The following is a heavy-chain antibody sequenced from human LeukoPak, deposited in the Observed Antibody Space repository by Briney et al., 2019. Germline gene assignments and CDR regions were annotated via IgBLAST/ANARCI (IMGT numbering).Heavy chain of an antibody. CDR1: GGSISSSNW. D-gene: IGHD3-10*01. V-gene: IGHV4-4*03. Sequence: PETLFLTCAVSGGSISSSNWWSWVRQPPVKGLEWIGEIYHSGSTNCNPSLKSRVTISVDKSKNQFSLKLSSVTAADTAVYYCAATRGTRAYWGQGTLVTVSS. CDR3: AATRGTRAY. CDR2: IYHSGST. J-gene: IGHJ4*02.